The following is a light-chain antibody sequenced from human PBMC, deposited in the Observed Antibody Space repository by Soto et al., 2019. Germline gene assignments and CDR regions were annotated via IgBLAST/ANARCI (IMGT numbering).Light chain of an antibody. CDR1: QSIAGY. CDR3: QQSFSVPIT. V-gene: IGKV1-39*01. Sequence: DIQLTQSPSSLSASVGDRVTITCRASQSIAGYLSWYQQRPGKAPKFLIYSASSLQRGVPSRFSGSGSGTDFSLTINGLQTEEFATYFCQQSFSVPITFGQGTRLEIK. J-gene: IGKJ5*01. CDR2: SAS.